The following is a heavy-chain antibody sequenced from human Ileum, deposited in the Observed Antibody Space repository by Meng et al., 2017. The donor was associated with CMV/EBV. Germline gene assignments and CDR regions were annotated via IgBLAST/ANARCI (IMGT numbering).Heavy chain of an antibody. CDR1: VFSLSTSGVV. V-gene: IGHV2-5*01. D-gene: IGHD4-11*01. J-gene: IGHJ4*02. CDR3: AHRTTVTSVDY. CDR2: IYWNDDK. Sequence: CTFSVFSLSTSGVVVGWVRQPPGKALEWLGFIYWNDDKRYSPSLKSRLTITMDTSKNQVVLIMTNMDPVDTATYYCAHRTTVTSVDYWGQGTLVTVSS.